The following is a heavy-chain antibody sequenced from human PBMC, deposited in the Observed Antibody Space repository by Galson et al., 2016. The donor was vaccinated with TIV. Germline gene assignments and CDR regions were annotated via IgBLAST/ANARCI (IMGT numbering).Heavy chain of an antibody. CDR1: GYRFTNYW. J-gene: IGHJ5*02. CDR3: ARGVSAGSGWLDP. D-gene: IGHD2-8*01. Sequence: QSGAEVKKPGESLRISCKGSGYRFTNYWINWVRQMPGKGLEWMGRIDPSDSYTNYSPSFQGHVTISAEKSISTAFLQWSSLRASDSAIYYCARGVSAGSGWLDPWGQGTLVTVSS. V-gene: IGHV5-10-1*01. CDR2: IDPSDSYT.